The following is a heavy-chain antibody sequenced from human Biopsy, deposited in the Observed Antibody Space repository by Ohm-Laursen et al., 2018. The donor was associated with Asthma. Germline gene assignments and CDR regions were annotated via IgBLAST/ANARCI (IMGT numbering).Heavy chain of an antibody. V-gene: IGHV4-31*03. J-gene: IGHJ4*02. D-gene: IGHD3-22*01. CDR1: GGSLSSGPYY. Sequence: TLSLTCSVSGGSLSSGPYYWSWVRQHPGKGLEWIGYINYSGSTFYSPSLESRVTVSVDTSKNQFSLKLSSVTAADTAVYYCAKGYYYDSSGFDYWGQGTLVTVSS. CDR2: INYSGST. CDR3: AKGYYYDSSGFDY.